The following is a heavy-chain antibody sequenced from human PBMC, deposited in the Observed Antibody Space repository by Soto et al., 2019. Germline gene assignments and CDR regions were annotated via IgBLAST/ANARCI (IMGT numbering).Heavy chain of an antibody. CDR1: GGSISSYY. CDR3: ARVTYDSLTAYSYYFDY. Sequence: SETLSLTCTVSGGSISSYYWSWIRQPPGKGLEWIGYIYYSGSTNYNPSLKSRVTMSVDTSKNQFSLRLSSVTAADTAVYYCARVTYDSLTAYSYYFDYWGQGTLVTVSS. V-gene: IGHV4-59*01. J-gene: IGHJ4*02. CDR2: IYYSGST. D-gene: IGHD3-9*01.